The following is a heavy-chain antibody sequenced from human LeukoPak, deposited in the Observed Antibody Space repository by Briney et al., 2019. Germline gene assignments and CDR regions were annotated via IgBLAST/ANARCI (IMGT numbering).Heavy chain of an antibody. D-gene: IGHD2-2*01. V-gene: IGHV3-30*18. CDR2: ISYDGSNK. Sequence: GRSLRLSCAASGFTFSSYGMHWVRQAPGEGLEWMAVISYDGSNKYYADSVKGRFTISRDNSKNTLYLQMNSLRAEDTAVYYCAKDYCSSTSCYADYYYGMDVWGKGTTVTVSS. CDR3: AKDYCSSTSCYADYYYGMDV. J-gene: IGHJ6*04. CDR1: GFTFSSYG.